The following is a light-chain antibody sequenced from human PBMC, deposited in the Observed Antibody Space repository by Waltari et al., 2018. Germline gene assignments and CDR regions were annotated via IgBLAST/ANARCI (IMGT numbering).Light chain of an antibody. CDR1: QSVSSIS. Sequence: DIVLTPSQGTLSLSPGERATLSCRASQSVSSISFTWYQQRPGQAPRLLIYGTSSRATDIPDRFSGSGSGTDFTLTISRLEPEDFAVYFCQHYDGSAVTFGGGTKVEIK. CDR3: QHYDGSAVT. CDR2: GTS. J-gene: IGKJ4*01. V-gene: IGKV3-20*01.